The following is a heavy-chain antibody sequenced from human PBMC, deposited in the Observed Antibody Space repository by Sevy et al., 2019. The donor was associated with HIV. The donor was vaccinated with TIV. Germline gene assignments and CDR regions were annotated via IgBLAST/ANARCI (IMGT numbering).Heavy chain of an antibody. CDR3: TRDCSSTSCYPRPPFDY. D-gene: IGHD2-2*01. CDR2: IRRKAYGGTT. Sequence: GGSLRLSCTASGFTFGDYAMSWFRQAPGKGLEWVGFIRRKAYGGTTEYAASVKGRFTISRDDSKSIAYLQMNSLKTEDTAVYYCTRDCSSTSCYPRPPFDYWGQGTLVTVSS. V-gene: IGHV3-49*03. J-gene: IGHJ4*02. CDR1: GFTFGDYA.